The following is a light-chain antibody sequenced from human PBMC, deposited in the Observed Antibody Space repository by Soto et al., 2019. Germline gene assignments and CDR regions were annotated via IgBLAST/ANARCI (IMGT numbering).Light chain of an antibody. CDR1: QRINEF. CDR2: DVF. J-gene: IGKJ2*01. CDR3: QQYDSYPNT. V-gene: IGKV1-5*01. Sequence: DIQMTQSPSTLSGSIGGRVTITCRASQRINEFLAWYQQKPGKAPKLLVYDVFNLHDGVPSRFSGSGAGTEFTLTVTNVQPDDSATYYCQQYDSYPNTFGQGTKLEIK.